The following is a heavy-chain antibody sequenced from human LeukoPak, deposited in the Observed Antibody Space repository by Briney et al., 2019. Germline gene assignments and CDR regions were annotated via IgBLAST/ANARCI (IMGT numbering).Heavy chain of an antibody. CDR3: AKDTVVVPAAMSYYYYGMDV. CDR1: GFTFISYA. D-gene: IGHD2-2*01. Sequence: GGSLRLSCAASGFTFISYAMSWVRQAPGKGLEWVSAISGSGGSTYYADSVKGRFTISRDNSKNTLYLQMNSLRAEDTAVYYCAKDTVVVPAAMSYYYYGMDVWGQGTTVTVSS. CDR2: ISGSGGST. J-gene: IGHJ6*02. V-gene: IGHV3-23*01.